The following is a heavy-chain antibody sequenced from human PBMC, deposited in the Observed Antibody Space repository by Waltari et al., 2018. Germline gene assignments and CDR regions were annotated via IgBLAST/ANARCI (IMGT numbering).Heavy chain of an antibody. CDR2: VDPEDGET. Sequence: EVQLVQSGAEVKKPGATVKISCKASGYTFTAYYMHWVQQAPVKGLEWMGRVDPEDGETIYAEKFQGRVTITADTSTDTAYMELSSLRSEDTAVYYCATVNYDSSINDAFDIWGQGTMVTVSS. V-gene: IGHV1-69-2*01. CDR3: ATVNYDSSINDAFDI. J-gene: IGHJ3*02. CDR1: GYTFTAYY. D-gene: IGHD3-22*01.